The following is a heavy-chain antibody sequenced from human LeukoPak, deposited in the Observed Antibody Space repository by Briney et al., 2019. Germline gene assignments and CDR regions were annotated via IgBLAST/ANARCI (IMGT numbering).Heavy chain of an antibody. V-gene: IGHV3-30-3*01. Sequence: GGSLRLSCAASGFAFSGFAMHWVRQAPGKGLEWVSSTSYHGSDKYYADSVRGRLTISRDNSKNTVYLQMNSLRPEDTAVYYCARDQYYYGSGSSPDAFDIWGQGAMVTVSA. CDR1: GFAFSGFA. J-gene: IGHJ3*02. D-gene: IGHD3-10*01. CDR2: TSYHGSDK. CDR3: ARDQYYYGSGSSPDAFDI.